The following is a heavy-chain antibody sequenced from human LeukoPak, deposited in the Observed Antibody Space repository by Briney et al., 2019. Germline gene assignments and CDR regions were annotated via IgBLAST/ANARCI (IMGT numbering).Heavy chain of an antibody. Sequence: SGPTLANPAQTLTLTCTFSGFALSTSGMDVGWIRQPPGKALEWLALMYWNDDKRYSPSLKSRLTITKDTCKNQVVLTMTNMDPVDTATYYCAHRNSDYRAFDIWGQGTMVTVSS. V-gene: IGHV2-5*01. CDR1: GFALSTSGMD. J-gene: IGHJ3*02. CDR2: MYWNDDK. D-gene: IGHD4-11*01. CDR3: AHRNSDYRAFDI.